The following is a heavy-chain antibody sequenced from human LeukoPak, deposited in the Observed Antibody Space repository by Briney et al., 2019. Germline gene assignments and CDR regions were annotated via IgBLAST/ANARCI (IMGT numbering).Heavy chain of an antibody. CDR3: ARVPYNTIFGVVISFDI. V-gene: IGHV4-59*01. CDR1: GGSTSGYY. J-gene: IGHJ3*02. CDR2: IYYSGST. Sequence: SETLSLTCTVSGGSTSGYYWSWIRQPPGKGLEWIGYIYYSGSTNYNPSLKSRVTISVDTSKNQFSLKLSSVTAADTAVYYCARVPYNTIFGVVISFDIWGQGTMVTVSS. D-gene: IGHD3-3*01.